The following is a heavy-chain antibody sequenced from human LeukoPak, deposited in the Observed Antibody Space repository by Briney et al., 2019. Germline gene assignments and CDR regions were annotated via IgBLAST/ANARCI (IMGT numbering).Heavy chain of an antibody. CDR1: VFTYSSYA. J-gene: IGHJ4*02. V-gene: IGHV3-23*01. CDR3: AKDDYYDSSGYRGYFDY. Sequence: PGGSLRLSCAASVFTYSSYAMSWVRPAPGRGLEWVSAISGSGGSTYYADSVKGRFTISRDNSKNTLYLQMNSLRAEDTAVYYCAKDDYYDSSGYRGYFDYWGQGTLVTVSS. CDR2: ISGSGGST. D-gene: IGHD3-22*01.